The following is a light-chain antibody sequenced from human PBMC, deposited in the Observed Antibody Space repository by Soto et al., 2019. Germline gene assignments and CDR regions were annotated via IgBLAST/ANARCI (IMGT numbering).Light chain of an antibody. CDR2: DAS. CDR3: HQFNSYPCP. Sequence: AIQLTQSPSSLSASVGDRVTITCRASQGISSALAWYQQKPGKAPKLLIYDASSLESGVLSRSSGTGSGTHFTLTISSLQPVDFASYYSHQFNSYPCPFGQGTKVEIK. CDR1: QGISSA. V-gene: IGKV1-13*02. J-gene: IGKJ1*01.